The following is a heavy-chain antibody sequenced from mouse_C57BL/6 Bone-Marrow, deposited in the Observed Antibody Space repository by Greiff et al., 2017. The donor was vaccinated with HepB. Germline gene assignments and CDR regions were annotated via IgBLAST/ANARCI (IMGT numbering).Heavy chain of an antibody. D-gene: IGHD1-1*01. CDR2: IYPGSGST. J-gene: IGHJ1*03. V-gene: IGHV1-55*01. Sequence: QVQLQQPGAELVKPGASVKMSCKASGYTFTSYWITWVKQRPGQGLEWIGDIYPGSGSTNYNEKFKSKATLTVDTSSSTAYMQLSSLTSEDSAVYSCVLYYYGSSSWYFDVWGTGTTVTVSS. CDR3: VLYYYGSSSWYFDV. CDR1: GYTFTSYW.